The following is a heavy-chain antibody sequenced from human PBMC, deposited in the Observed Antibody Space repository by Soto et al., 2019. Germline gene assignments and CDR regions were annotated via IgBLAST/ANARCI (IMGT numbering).Heavy chain of an antibody. J-gene: IGHJ4*02. Sequence: EVQLLESGGGLVQPGGSLRLSCAASGFTFNNYAMTWFRQAPGKGLEWVSAISGGGVTTSYADSVKGRLTVSRDGSKNTLYLQMSSLRAEDTALYYCAKGRGGSGSLTPRVDFWGQGTLVTVSS. CDR2: ISGGGVTT. CDR1: GFTFNNYA. D-gene: IGHD3-10*01. CDR3: AKGRGGSGSLTPRVDF. V-gene: IGHV3-23*01.